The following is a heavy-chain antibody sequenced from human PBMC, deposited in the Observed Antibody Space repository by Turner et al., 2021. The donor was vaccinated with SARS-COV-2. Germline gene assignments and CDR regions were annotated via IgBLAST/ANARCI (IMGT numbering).Heavy chain of an antibody. CDR2: IYYSGSN. V-gene: IGHV4-39*01. CDR3: ACGYYSRGDY. Sequence: QLQLQESGPGLVKPSETLSLPCTVSGGSISSTSYYWGWIRQPPGKGLEWIGSIYYSGSNYDNPSLKSRVTISADTTKNQFSLKLSSVTAADTAVYYCACGYYSRGDYWGQGTLVTVSS. D-gene: IGHD3-3*01. J-gene: IGHJ4*02. CDR1: GGSISSTSYY.